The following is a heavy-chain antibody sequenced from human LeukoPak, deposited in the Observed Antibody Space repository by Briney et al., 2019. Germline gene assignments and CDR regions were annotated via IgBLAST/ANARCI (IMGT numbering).Heavy chain of an antibody. CDR2: INTDGSST. J-gene: IGHJ4*02. V-gene: IGHV3-74*01. CDR3: AREHPVARFFDY. Sequence: GGSLRLSCAASGFTFSSYAMSWVRQAPGKGLEWVSRINTDGSSTSYADSVKGRFTISRDNAKNTLYLQMNSLRAEDTAVYYCAREHPVARFFDYWGQGTLVTVSS. CDR1: GFTFSSYA. D-gene: IGHD2-15*01.